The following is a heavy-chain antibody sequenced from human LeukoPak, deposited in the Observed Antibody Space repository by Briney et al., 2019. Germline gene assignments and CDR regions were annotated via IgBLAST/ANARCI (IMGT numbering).Heavy chain of an antibody. Sequence: GESPRLSCEATGFTFSRDWMHWVRQAPGKGLVWVSRIHSEGSPATYADSVKGRFTISRDNAKNTLYLQMDSLRVEDTAVYYCARDLGYYYMDVWGKGTTVTVSS. CDR2: IHSEGSPA. V-gene: IGHV3-74*01. J-gene: IGHJ6*03. CDR3: ARDLGYYYMDV. CDR1: GFTFSRDW. D-gene: IGHD3-3*01.